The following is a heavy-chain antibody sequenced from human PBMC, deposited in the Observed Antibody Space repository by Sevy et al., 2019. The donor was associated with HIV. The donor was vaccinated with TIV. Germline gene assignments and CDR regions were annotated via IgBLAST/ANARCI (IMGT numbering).Heavy chain of an antibody. V-gene: IGHV1-18*01. CDR1: GYTFPSYG. CDR2: ISADNGNT. CDR3: ARGEEGYCTSTSCYPTSYGMDV. Sequence: ASVKVSCKASGYTFPSYGISWVRQAPGHGLEWMGWISADNGNTNCAQKLQGRVTMTTHTSTSTAYMELRRLRSDVTAVYYCARGEEGYCTSTSCYPTSYGMDVWGQGTTVTVSS. J-gene: IGHJ6*02. D-gene: IGHD2-2*01.